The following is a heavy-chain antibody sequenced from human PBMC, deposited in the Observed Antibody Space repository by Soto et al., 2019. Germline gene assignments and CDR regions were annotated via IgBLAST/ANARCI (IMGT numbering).Heavy chain of an antibody. D-gene: IGHD6-19*01. Sequence: QVQLVESGGGVVQPGRSLRLSCAASGFTFSSYGMHWVRQAPGKRLEWVAVISYDGSNKYYADSVKGRFTISRDNSKNTLYLQMNSLRAEDRAVYYCAKVRRSGWYVDLDYWGQGTLVTVSS. CDR2: ISYDGSNK. J-gene: IGHJ4*02. CDR3: AKVRRSGWYVDLDY. CDR1: GFTFSSYG. V-gene: IGHV3-30*18.